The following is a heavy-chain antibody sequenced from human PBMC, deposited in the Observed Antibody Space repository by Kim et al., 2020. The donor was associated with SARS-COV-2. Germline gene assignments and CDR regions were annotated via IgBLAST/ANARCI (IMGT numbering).Heavy chain of an antibody. J-gene: IGHJ2*01. CDR1: GFTFSSYA. V-gene: IGHV3-23*01. CDR2: ISGSGGST. Sequence: GGSLRLSCAASGFTFSSYAMSWVRQAPGKGLEWVSAISGSGGSTYYADSVKGRFTISRDNSKNTLYLQMNSLRAEDTAVYYCAKDPEMATITGWYFDLWGRGTLVTVSS. D-gene: IGHD5-12*01. CDR3: AKDPEMATITGWYFDL.